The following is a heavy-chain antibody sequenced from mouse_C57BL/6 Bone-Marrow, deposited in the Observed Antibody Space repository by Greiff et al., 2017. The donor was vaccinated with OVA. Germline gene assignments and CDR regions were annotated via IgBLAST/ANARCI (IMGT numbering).Heavy chain of an antibody. J-gene: IGHJ3*01. CDR3: ASAVFAY. CDR1: GYTFTSYW. CDR2: IDPSDSYT. V-gene: IGHV1-50*01. Sequence: QVQLKQPGAELVKPGASVKLSCKASGYTFTSYWMQWVKQRPGQGLEWIGEIDPSDSYTNYNQKFKGKATLTVDTSSSTAYMQLNSLTSEDSAVYYCASAVFAYWGQGTLVTVS.